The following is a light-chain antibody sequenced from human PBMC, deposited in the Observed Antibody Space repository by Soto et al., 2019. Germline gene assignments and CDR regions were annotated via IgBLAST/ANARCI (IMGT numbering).Light chain of an antibody. CDR3: QAWGTVTLV. CDR1: SGHSSYA. Sequence: QLVLTQSPSASASLGASVKLTCTLISGHSSYAIAWHQQKPEKGPRYLMKLNSDGSHSKGDGIPDRFSGSSSGAERYLTISSRQSEDEADYYCQAWGTVTLVFGGGTKLTVL. CDR2: LNSDGSH. J-gene: IGLJ2*01. V-gene: IGLV4-69*01.